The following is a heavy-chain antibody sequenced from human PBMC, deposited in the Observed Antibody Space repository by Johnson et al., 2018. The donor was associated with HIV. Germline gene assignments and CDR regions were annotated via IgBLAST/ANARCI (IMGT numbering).Heavy chain of an antibody. CDR2: ISYDGSNK. CDR3: ARESLDAFDI. Sequence: QVQLVESGGGLVQPGGSLRLSCAASGFTFSSYWMSWVRQAPGTGLAWVAVISYDGSNKYYADSVKVRFTISRDNAKNSLYLQMNSLRAEDTAVYYCARESLDAFDIWGQGTMVTVSS. CDR1: GFTFSSYW. J-gene: IGHJ3*02. V-gene: IGHV3-30*03.